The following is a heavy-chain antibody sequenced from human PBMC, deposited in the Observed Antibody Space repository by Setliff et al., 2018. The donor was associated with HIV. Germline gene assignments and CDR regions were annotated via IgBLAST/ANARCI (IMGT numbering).Heavy chain of an antibody. CDR3: ARRTFGSGRFDP. D-gene: IGHD6-19*01. CDR1: GDSMTSGSFY. CDR2: VHSTLST. J-gene: IGHJ5*02. V-gene: IGHV4-61*09. Sequence: SETLSLTCTVSGDSMTSGSFYWSWVRQPAGKGLEWIGQVHSTLSTNYNPSLKSRLSISADTSKNQFSMNLRFVTAADTALYYCARRTFGSGRFDPWGQGTPVTVSS.